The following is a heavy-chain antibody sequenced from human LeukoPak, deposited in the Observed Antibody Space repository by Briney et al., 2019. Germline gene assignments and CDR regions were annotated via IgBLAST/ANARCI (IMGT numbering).Heavy chain of an antibody. CDR2: IIPILGIA. CDR1: GGTFSSYA. D-gene: IGHD6-13*01. CDR3: ARASDSGYIDY. V-gene: IGHV1-69*04. Sequence: ASVKVSCKASGGTFSSYAISWVRQAPGQGLEWMGRIIPILGIANYAQKLQGRVTITADKSTSTAYMELSSLRSEDTAVYYCARASDSGYIDYWGQGTLVTVSS. J-gene: IGHJ4*02.